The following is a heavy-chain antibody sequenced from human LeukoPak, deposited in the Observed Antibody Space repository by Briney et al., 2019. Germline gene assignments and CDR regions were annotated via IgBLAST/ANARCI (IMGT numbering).Heavy chain of an antibody. J-gene: IGHJ6*03. Sequence: SETLSLTCAVYGGSFSGYYWSWIRQPPGKGLEWIGEINHSGSTNYNPSLKSRVTISVDTSKYQFSLKLSSVTAADTAVYYCARGYGSGSYYYYYYYYMDVWGKGTTVTVSS. D-gene: IGHD3-10*01. CDR2: INHSGST. CDR3: ARGYGSGSYYYYYYYYMDV. V-gene: IGHV4-34*01. CDR1: GGSFSGYY.